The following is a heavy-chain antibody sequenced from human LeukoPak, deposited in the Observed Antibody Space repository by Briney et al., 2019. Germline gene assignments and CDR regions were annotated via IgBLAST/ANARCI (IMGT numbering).Heavy chain of an antibody. J-gene: IGHJ4*03. Sequence: GGSPRLSCAAPGFTFGSYYKSWVRQAPGKGLEWVASIKEEDGSDRYYVDSVKGRFTISRDNAKKSLFLQMNSLRAEDTASYFCAREWEVPRYFDYWGRGSLVIVSS. V-gene: IGHV3-7*04. CDR3: AREWEVPRYFDY. D-gene: IGHD1-26*01. CDR2: IKEEDGSDR. CDR1: GFTFGSYY.